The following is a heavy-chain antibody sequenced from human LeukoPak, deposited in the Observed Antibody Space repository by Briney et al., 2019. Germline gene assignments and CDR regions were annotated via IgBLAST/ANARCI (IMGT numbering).Heavy chain of an antibody. D-gene: IGHD3-10*01. Sequence: PGRSLRLSCAASGFTFSSYGMHWVRQAPGKGLEWVAVISYDGSNKYYADSVKGRFTIPRDNSKNTLCLQTNSLRAEDTAVYYCAKDRSYYYGSGSFKDWGQGTLVTVSS. CDR2: ISYDGSNK. CDR1: GFTFSSYG. CDR3: AKDRSYYYGSGSFKD. V-gene: IGHV3-30*18. J-gene: IGHJ4*02.